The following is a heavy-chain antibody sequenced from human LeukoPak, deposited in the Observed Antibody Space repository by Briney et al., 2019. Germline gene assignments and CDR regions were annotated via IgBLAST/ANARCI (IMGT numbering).Heavy chain of an antibody. Sequence: TGGSLRLSCAASGFTFSSYGMHWVRQAPGKGLEWVAFIRYDGSNKYYADSVKGRFTISRDNSKNTLYLQMNSLRAEDTAVYYCAKPYYYGSGTTGNVDYWGQGTLVTVSS. D-gene: IGHD3-10*01. CDR3: AKPYYYGSGTTGNVDY. J-gene: IGHJ4*02. CDR1: GFTFSSYG. V-gene: IGHV3-30*02. CDR2: IRYDGSNK.